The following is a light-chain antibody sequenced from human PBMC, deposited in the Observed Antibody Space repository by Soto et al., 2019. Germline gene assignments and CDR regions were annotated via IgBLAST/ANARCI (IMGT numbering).Light chain of an antibody. J-gene: IGKJ3*01. CDR3: QQYNDWPLT. CDR1: QGVSDN. Sequence: EIVMTQSPATLSVSPGERATLSCRASQGVSDNLAWCQQRPGQPPRLLIYGPSTRATGIPARFSGSGSGTEFTLTISSLQSEDFAVYYCQQYNDWPLTFGPGTKVDIK. CDR2: GPS. V-gene: IGKV3-15*01.